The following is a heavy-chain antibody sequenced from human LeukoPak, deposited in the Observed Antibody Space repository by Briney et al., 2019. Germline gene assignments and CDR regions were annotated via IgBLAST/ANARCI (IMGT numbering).Heavy chain of an antibody. Sequence: PSETLSLTCTVSGGSISSSTYYWGWIRQPPGKGLEWIGSIYPSGSTYYNPSLKSRVTISVDTSKNHFSLKLSSVTAADTAVYYCAREGPDYYDGSGYYYANWFDPWGQGTLVTVSS. J-gene: IGHJ5*02. D-gene: IGHD3-22*01. CDR1: GGSISSSTYY. CDR3: AREGPDYYDGSGYYYANWFDP. V-gene: IGHV4-39*02. CDR2: IYPSGST.